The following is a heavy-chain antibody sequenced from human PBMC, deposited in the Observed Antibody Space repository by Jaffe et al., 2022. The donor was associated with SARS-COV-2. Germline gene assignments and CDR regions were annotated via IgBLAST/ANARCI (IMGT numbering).Heavy chain of an antibody. CDR3: ARAVSHFDFILDAFDI. Sequence: QVQLVQSGAEVKKPGASVKVSCKASGYTFTGYYMHWVRQAPGQGLEWMGWINPNSGGTNYAQKFQGRVTMTRDTSISTAYMELSRLRSDDTAVYYCARAVSHFDFILDAFDIWGQGTMVTVSS. V-gene: IGHV1-2*02. CDR2: INPNSGGT. J-gene: IGHJ3*02. D-gene: IGHD3-9*01. CDR1: GYTFTGYY.